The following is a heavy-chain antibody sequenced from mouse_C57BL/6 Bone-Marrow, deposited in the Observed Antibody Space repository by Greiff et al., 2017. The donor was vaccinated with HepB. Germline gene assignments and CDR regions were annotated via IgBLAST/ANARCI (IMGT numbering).Heavy chain of an antibody. J-gene: IGHJ3*01. Sequence: EVNVVESGGGLVKPGGSLKLSCAASGFTFSSYAMSWVRQTPEKRLEWVATISDGGSYTYYPDNVKGRFTISRDNAKNNLYLQMSHLKSEDTAMYYCARVRYYGSSSWFAYWGQGTLVTVSA. D-gene: IGHD1-1*01. CDR3: ARVRYYGSSSWFAY. CDR1: GFTFSSYA. V-gene: IGHV5-4*03. CDR2: ISDGGSYT.